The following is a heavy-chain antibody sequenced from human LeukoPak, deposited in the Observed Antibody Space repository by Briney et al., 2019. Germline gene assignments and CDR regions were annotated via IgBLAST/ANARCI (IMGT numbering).Heavy chain of an antibody. V-gene: IGHV1-18*01. D-gene: IGHD3-22*01. J-gene: IGHJ4*02. Sequence: ASVKVSCKASGYTFTSYGISWVRQAPGQGLEWMGWISAYNGNTNYAQKLQGRVTMTTDASTSTAYMELRSLRSDDTAVYYCARDWTYYYDSSGYSGDYWGQGTLVTVSS. CDR2: ISAYNGNT. CDR3: ARDWTYYYDSSGYSGDY. CDR1: GYTFTSYG.